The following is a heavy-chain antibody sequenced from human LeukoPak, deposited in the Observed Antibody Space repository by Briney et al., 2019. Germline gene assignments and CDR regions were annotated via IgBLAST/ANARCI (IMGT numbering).Heavy chain of an antibody. CDR2: IYYSGST. CDR1: GGSISSYY. D-gene: IGHD3-10*01. V-gene: IGHV4-59*01. CDR3: ARAGSNYGSGRPRMPTGGAFDI. J-gene: IGHJ3*02. Sequence: SETLSLTCTVSGGSISSYYWSWIRQPPGKGLEWIGYIYYSGSTNYNPSLKSRVTISVDTSKNQFSLKLSSVTAADTAVYYCARAGSNYGSGRPRMPTGGAFDIWGQGTMVTVSS.